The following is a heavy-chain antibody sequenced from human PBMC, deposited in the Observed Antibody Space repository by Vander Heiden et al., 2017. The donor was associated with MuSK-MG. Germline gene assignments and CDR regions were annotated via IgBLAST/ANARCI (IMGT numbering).Heavy chain of an antibody. D-gene: IGHD3-3*01. J-gene: IGHJ6*02. Sequence: QVQLQQWGAGLVRPSETLSLTCPVYLGSLTGYFWSWLRPPPGKGLEGIGEINDNRDTNYNPSLKSRVTISLGTSKKQLSLRLSSVTAADTAVYFCARRRLHPIYGLDVWGQGTTGTVSS. CDR1: LGSLTGYF. V-gene: IGHV4-34*01. CDR2: INDNRDT. CDR3: ARRRLHPIYGLDV.